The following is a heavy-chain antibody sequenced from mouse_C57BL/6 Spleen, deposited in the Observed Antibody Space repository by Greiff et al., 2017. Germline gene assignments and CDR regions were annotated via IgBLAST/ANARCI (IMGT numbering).Heavy chain of an antibody. CDR2: IYPGDGDT. V-gene: IGHV1-82*01. CDR1: GYAFSSSW. J-gene: IGHJ1*03. Sequence: VQLQQSGPELVKPGASVKISCKASGYAFSSSWMNWVKQRPGKGLEWIGRIYPGDGDTNYNGKFKGKATLTADKSSSTAYMQLSSLTSEDSAVYFCAKFLRGYFDVWGTGTTVTVSS. CDR3: AKFLRGYFDV.